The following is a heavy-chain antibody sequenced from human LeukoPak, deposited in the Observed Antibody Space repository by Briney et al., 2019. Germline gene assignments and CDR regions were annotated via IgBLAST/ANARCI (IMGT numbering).Heavy chain of an antibody. Sequence: SETLSLTCTVSGGSTSSHYWSWIRQPPGKGLEWIGYIYYSGNTNYNPSLKSRVTISVDTSKNQFSLKLSSVTAADTAVYYCAREYDSSGYYQNYYYYYMDVWGKGTTVTVSS. J-gene: IGHJ6*03. V-gene: IGHV4-59*11. CDR2: IYYSGNT. D-gene: IGHD3-22*01. CDR1: GGSTSSHY. CDR3: AREYDSSGYYQNYYYYYMDV.